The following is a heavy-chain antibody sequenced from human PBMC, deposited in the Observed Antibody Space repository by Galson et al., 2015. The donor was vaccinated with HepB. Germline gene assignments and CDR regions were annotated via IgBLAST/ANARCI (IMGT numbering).Heavy chain of an antibody. CDR1: GYTFTGYY. Sequence: QSGAEVKKPGASVKVSCKASGYTFTGYYMHWVRQAPGQGLEWMRWINPNSGGTNYAQKFQGRVTMTRDTSISTAYMVLRSLRSDDTAVYYCARARYSTSPPDYWGQGTLVTVSS. CDR3: ARARYSTSPPDY. V-gene: IGHV1-2*02. D-gene: IGHD2-2*01. J-gene: IGHJ4*02. CDR2: INPNSGGT.